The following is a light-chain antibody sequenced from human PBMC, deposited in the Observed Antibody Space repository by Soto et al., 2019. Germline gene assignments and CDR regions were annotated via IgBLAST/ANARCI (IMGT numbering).Light chain of an antibody. Sequence: DVQMTQSPSSLSASVGDRVTITCRASQDINSYLAWYQQKPGNAPKSLIYAASSLQTGVPSRFSGSESGTDFPLTISNLQPEDSATYYCKQYNIYPLTFGGGTKVEIK. V-gene: IGKV1D-16*01. CDR1: QDINSY. J-gene: IGKJ4*01. CDR2: AAS. CDR3: KQYNIYPLT.